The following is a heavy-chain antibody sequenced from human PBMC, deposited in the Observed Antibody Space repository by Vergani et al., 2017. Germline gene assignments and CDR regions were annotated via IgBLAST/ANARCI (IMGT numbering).Heavy chain of an antibody. J-gene: IGHJ3*02. CDR2: ISSSSSYI. CDR3: ASHDYYGSGSYYTDAFDI. V-gene: IGHV3-21*01. Sequence: EVQLVESGGGLVKPGGSLRLSCAASGFTFSSYSMNWVRQAPGKGLEWVSSISSSSSYIYYADSVKCRFTISRDNAKNSLYLQMNSLRAEDTAVYYCASHDYYGSGSYYTDAFDIWGQGTMVTVSS. CDR1: GFTFSSYS. D-gene: IGHD3-10*01.